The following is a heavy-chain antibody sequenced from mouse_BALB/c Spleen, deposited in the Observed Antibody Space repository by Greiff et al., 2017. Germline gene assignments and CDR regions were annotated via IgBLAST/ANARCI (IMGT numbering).Heavy chain of an antibody. V-gene: IGHV5-9-3*01. CDR3: ARHKGDRYDDGAYYFDY. Sequence: EVQGVESGGGLVKPGGSLKLSCAASGFTFSSYAMSWVRQTPEKRLEWVATISSGGSYTYYPDSVKGRFTISRDNAKNTLYLQMSSLRSEDTAMYYCARHKGDRYDDGAYYFDYWGQGTTLTVSS. J-gene: IGHJ2*01. CDR2: ISSGGSYT. CDR1: GFTFSSYA. D-gene: IGHD2-14*01.